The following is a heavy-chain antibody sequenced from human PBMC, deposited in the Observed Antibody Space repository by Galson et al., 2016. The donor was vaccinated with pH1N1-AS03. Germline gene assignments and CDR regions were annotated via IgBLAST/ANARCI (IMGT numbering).Heavy chain of an antibody. V-gene: IGHV2-5*02. CDR3: TRSRYYNTNLYYFDY. CDR1: GFSLATSGVG. D-gene: IGHD2/OR15-2a*01. Sequence: PALVKPTQPLTLTCAFSGFSLATSGVGVGWIRQPPGKALEWLALIYWDDDKLYNPSLKSRLTVTKDTSKNLVVLTLTDMDPVDTATYFCTRSRYYNTNLYYFDYWGQGTLVTVSS. J-gene: IGHJ4*02. CDR2: IYWDDDK.